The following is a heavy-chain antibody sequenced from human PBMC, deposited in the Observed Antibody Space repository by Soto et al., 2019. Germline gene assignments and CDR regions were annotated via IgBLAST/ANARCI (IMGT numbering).Heavy chain of an antibody. J-gene: IGHJ6*02. D-gene: IGHD2-2*01. Sequence: ASVKVSCKASGGTFSSYAISWVRQAPGQGLEWMGGIIPIFGTANYAQKFQGRVTITADKSTSTAYMELSSLRSEDTAVYYCARDFRSRYCSSTSCSYYYYYGMDVWGQGTTVTVSS. CDR1: GGTFSSYA. V-gene: IGHV1-69*06. CDR3: ARDFRSRYCSSTSCSYYYYYGMDV. CDR2: IIPIFGTA.